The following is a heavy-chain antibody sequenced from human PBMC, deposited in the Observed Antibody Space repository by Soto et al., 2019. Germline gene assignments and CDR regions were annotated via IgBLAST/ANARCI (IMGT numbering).Heavy chain of an antibody. D-gene: IGHD3-3*01. CDR3: ARGKRVFGVVNPYYYYGMDV. J-gene: IGHJ6*02. CDR1: GGTFSSYA. Sequence: GASVKVSCKASGGTFSSYAISWVRQAPGQGLEWMGGIIPIFGTANYAQKFQGRVTITADKSTSTAYMELSSLRSEDTAVYYCARGKRVFGVVNPYYYYGMDVWGQGTTVTVSS. CDR2: IIPIFGTA. V-gene: IGHV1-69*06.